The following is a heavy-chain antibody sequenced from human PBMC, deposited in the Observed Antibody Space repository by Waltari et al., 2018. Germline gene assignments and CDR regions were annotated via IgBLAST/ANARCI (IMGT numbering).Heavy chain of an antibody. V-gene: IGHV3-7*01. D-gene: IGHD2-15*01. J-gene: IGHJ4*02. CDR3: ARDRGVVSWVDTDFDY. CDR1: GFTFGSYW. Sequence: EVQLVESGGGLVQTGGSLRLSCAASGFTFGSYWMSWVRQAPGKGLEWVANIKQDGSEKYYVDSVKGRFTISRDNAKNSLYLQMNSLRAEDTAVYYCARDRGVVSWVDTDFDYWGQGTLVTVSS. CDR2: IKQDGSEK.